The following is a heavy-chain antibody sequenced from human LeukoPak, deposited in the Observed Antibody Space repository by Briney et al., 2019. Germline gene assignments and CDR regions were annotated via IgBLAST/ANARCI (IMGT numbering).Heavy chain of an antibody. J-gene: IGHJ3*02. CDR1: GDSVSSNSAA. CDR2: TYYRSKWYN. V-gene: IGHV6-1*01. Sequence: SQTLSLTCAISGDSVSSNSAAWNWIRQSPSRGLEWLGRTYYRSKWYNDYAVSVKSRITINPDTSKNQFSLTLTSVTAADTAVYYCAGRRGDPYYYDSGTGTDAFDIWGQGTMVTVSS. D-gene: IGHD3-10*01. CDR3: AGRRGDPYYYDSGTGTDAFDI.